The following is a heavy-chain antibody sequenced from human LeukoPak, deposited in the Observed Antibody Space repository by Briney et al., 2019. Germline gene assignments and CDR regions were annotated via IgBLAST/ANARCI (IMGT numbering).Heavy chain of an antibody. Sequence: GESLKISCKGSGYNFVSYWIGWVRQMPGKGLEWMGIIYPGDSDTRSSPSFQGQVTMSVDKSVNTAYPQWSSLKASDTAMYYCARTPGYSFYFDYWGRGTPVTVSS. J-gene: IGHJ4*02. CDR3: ARTPGYSFYFDY. CDR1: GYNFVSYW. V-gene: IGHV5-51*01. CDR2: IYPGDSDT. D-gene: IGHD5-18*01.